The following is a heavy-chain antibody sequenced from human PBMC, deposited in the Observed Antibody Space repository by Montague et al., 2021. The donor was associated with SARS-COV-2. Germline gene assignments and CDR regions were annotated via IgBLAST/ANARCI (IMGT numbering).Heavy chain of an antibody. D-gene: IGHD3-10*01. CDR3: ARHGWNDSGSFHFDY. CDR2: MYYSGST. V-gene: IGHV4-39*01. J-gene: IGHJ4*02. Sequence: SQTLSLTCTVSGGSISRSSYYWGWIRQPPGKGLEWIGSMYYSGSTYYNASLKSRVIISVDTSKNQFSLKLNSVTAADTAVYYCARHGWNDSGSFHFDYWGQGTLVTVSS. CDR1: GGSISRSSYY.